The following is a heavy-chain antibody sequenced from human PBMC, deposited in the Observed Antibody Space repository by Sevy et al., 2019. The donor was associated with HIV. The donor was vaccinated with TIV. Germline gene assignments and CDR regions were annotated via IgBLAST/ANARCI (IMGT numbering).Heavy chain of an antibody. J-gene: IGHJ4*02. CDR1: GFTFSSYS. CDR2: ISNISRTI. V-gene: IGHV3-48*02. D-gene: IGHD4-4*01. CDR3: ATLFHYSSQFDC. Sequence: GGYLRLSCAASGFTFSSYSMNWVRQAPGKGLEWVSYISNISRTIYYADSVRGRFTISRDTAKNSLYLQMNSLRDEDTAVYYCATLFHYSSQFDCWGQGTLVTVSS.